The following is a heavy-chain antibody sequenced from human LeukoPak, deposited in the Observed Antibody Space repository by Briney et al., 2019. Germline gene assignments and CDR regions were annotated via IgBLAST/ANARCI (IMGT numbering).Heavy chain of an antibody. D-gene: IGHD6-13*01. V-gene: IGHV3-23*01. J-gene: IGHJ4*02. CDR2: ISGSGGST. CDR1: GFTFSSYG. Sequence: PGGSLRLSCAASGFTFSSYGMSWVRQAPGKGLEWVSAISGSGGSTYYADSVKGRFTISRDNSKNTLYLQMNSLRAEDTAVYYCAKDKQQLGVYYFDYWGQGTLVTVSS. CDR3: AKDKQQLGVYYFDY.